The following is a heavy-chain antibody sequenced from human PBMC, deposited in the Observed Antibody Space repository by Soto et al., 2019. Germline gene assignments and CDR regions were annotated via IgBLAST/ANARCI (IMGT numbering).Heavy chain of an antibody. D-gene: IGHD3-10*01. CDR3: ARLHGSGSYYNNAFDI. CDR2: IYPGDSDT. V-gene: IGHV5-51*01. Sequence: GESLKISCKGSGYSFTSYWIGWVRQMPGKGLEWMGIIYPGDSDTRYSPSFQGQVTISAGKSISTAYLQWSSLKASDTAMYYCARLHGSGSYYNNAFDIWGQGTMVTVSS. CDR1: GYSFTSYW. J-gene: IGHJ3*02.